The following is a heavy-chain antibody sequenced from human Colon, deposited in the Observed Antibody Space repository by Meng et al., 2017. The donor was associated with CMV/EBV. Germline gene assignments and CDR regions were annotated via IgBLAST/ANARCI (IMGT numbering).Heavy chain of an antibody. D-gene: IGHD3-16*01. V-gene: IGHV3-23*01. CDR2: ISGGGSNT. CDR3: AKSLRGTRRYYFDY. CDR1: GFPFSTYA. Sequence: GESLKISCAGSGFPFSTYAMSWVRQAPGKGLEWVSGISGGGSNTYYADPVKGRFTISRDNSKNTLYLQMNSLRAEDTAVYYCAKSLRGTRRYYFDYWGQGTLVTVSS. J-gene: IGHJ4*02.